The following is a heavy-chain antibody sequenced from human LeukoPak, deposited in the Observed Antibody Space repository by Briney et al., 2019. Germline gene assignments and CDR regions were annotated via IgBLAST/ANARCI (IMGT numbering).Heavy chain of an antibody. V-gene: IGHV1-8*01. CDR1: GYTFTSYD. J-gene: IGHJ3*02. Sequence: GASVKVSCKASGYTFTSYDINWVRQAPGQGLEWMGWMNPNSGNTGYAQKFQGRVTMTRNTSISTAYMELSSLRSEDTAVYYCARGQGGSYSDDAFDIWGQGTMVTVSS. D-gene: IGHD1-26*01. CDR3: ARGQGGSYSDDAFDI. CDR2: MNPNSGNT.